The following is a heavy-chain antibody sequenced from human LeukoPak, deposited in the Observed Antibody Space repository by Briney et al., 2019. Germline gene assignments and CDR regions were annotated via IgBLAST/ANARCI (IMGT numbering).Heavy chain of an antibody. CDR2: INSVGSST. J-gene: IGHJ4*02. CDR3: ARDSPVPAAIQGYFDY. V-gene: IGHV3-74*01. Sequence: GGSLRLSCTASGFIFSTYWMHWVRQAPGKGLVWVSRINSVGSSTNYADSVKGRFTISRDNAKNMLYLQMNSLRAEDTAVYYCARDSPVPAAIQGYFDYWGQGTLVTVSS. CDR1: GFIFSTYW. D-gene: IGHD2-2*01.